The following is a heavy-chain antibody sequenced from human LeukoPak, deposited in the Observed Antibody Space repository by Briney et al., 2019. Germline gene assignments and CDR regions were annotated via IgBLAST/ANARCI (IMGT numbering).Heavy chain of an antibody. CDR1: GGSISSYY. CDR2: IYHSGST. J-gene: IGHJ5*02. Sequence: SETLSLTCTVSGGSISSYYWSWIRQPPGKGLEWIGYIYHSGSTYYNPSLKSRVTISVDRSKNQFSLKLSSVTAADTAVYYCARAQPKGGWFDPWAREPWSPSPQ. D-gene: IGHD2-2*01. V-gene: IGHV4-59*12. CDR3: ARAQPKGGWFDP.